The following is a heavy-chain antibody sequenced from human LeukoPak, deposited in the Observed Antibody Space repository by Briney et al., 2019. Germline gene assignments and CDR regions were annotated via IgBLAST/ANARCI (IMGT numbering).Heavy chain of an antibody. CDR3: ARDSTMSALDI. V-gene: IGHV3-53*01. CDR2: IYSGGST. Sequence: GGSLRLSCAASGFTVSSNYMSWVRQAPGKGLEWVSVIYSGGSTYYADSVKGRFTISRDNSKNTLYLQMNSLRAEDTAVYYCARDSTMSALDIWGQGTMVTVSS. D-gene: IGHD2/OR15-2a*01. J-gene: IGHJ3*02. CDR1: GFTVSSNY.